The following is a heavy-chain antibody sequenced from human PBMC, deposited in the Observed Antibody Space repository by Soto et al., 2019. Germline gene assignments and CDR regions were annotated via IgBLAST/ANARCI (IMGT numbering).Heavy chain of an antibody. Sequence: GGSLRLSCAASGFTFSSYAMSWVRQAPGKGLEWVSAISGSGGSTYYADSVKGRFTISRDNSKNTLYLQMNSLRAEDTAVYYCAKVTSSSSRYQDGNYYYSMDVWGQGTTVTVSS. J-gene: IGHJ6*02. CDR1: GFTFSSYA. D-gene: IGHD6-13*01. V-gene: IGHV3-23*01. CDR3: AKVTSSSSRYQDGNYYYSMDV. CDR2: ISGSGGST.